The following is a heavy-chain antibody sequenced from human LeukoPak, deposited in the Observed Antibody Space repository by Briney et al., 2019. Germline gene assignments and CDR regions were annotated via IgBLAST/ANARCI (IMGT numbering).Heavy chain of an antibody. J-gene: IGHJ5*02. D-gene: IGHD3-10*01. V-gene: IGHV1-2*02. CDR3: ARGDYYGSPKVVAA. CDR2: INPNSGDT. CDR1: GYTFTDYY. Sequence: ASVKVSCKASGYTFTDYYINWVRQAPGQGLEWIGWINPNSGDTNYAQKFQDRVTMTRDTSISTAYIELNLLRSDNTAVFYCARGDYYGSPKVVAAWGQGTLVTVSS.